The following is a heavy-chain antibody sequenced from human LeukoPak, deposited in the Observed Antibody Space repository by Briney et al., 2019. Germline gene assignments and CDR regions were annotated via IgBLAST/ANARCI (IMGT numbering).Heavy chain of an antibody. Sequence: SVKVSCKASGGTFSSYAISWVRQAPGQGLEWMGGIIPIFGTANYAQKFQGRVTITTDESTSTAYMELSSLRPEDTAVYYCARGWYLEYYFDYWGQGTLVTVSS. CDR1: GGTFSSYA. D-gene: IGHD2-15*01. CDR3: ARGWYLEYYFDY. J-gene: IGHJ4*02. V-gene: IGHV1-69*05. CDR2: IIPIFGTA.